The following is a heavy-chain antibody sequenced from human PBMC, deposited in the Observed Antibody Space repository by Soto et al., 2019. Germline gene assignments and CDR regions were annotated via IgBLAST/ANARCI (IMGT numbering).Heavy chain of an antibody. D-gene: IGHD6-13*01. CDR1: GFTFDDYA. CDR2: INWNSGSI. V-gene: IGHV3-9*01. Sequence: EVQLVESGGGLVQPGRSLRLSCAASGFTFDDYAMHWVRQVPGKGLEWVSGINWNSGSIGYGDSVKGRFAISRDNAKNSLHLQMNSLSAEDKAFYYCVKDESINWYSGHFRHWGQGTLVTVSS. J-gene: IGHJ1*01. CDR3: VKDESINWYSGHFRH.